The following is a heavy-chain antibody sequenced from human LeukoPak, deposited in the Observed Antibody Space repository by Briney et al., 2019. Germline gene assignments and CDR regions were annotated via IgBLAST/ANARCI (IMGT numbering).Heavy chain of an antibody. D-gene: IGHD2-15*01. CDR3: ARRNAVVTGFFDY. V-gene: IGHV4-59*08. J-gene: IGHJ4*02. CDR2: IYYSGST. Sequence: SETLSLTCTVSGGSLSSYYWSWIRQPPGKGLEWIGYIYYSGSTNYNPSLKSRVTISVDTSKNQFSLKLSSVTAADTAVYYCARRNAVVTGFFDYWGQGTLVTVSS. CDR1: GGSLSSYY.